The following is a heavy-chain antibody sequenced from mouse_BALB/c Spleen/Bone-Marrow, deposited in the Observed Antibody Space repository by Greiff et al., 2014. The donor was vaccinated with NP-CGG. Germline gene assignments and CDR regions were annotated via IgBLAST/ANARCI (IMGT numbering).Heavy chain of an antibody. V-gene: IGHV1-54*01. CDR1: GYAFTNYL. J-gene: IGHJ2*01. Sequence: VQLQESGAELVRPGTAVNVSCKASGYAFTNYLIEWVKQRPGQGLEWIGVINPGSGGANYNEKLKGKATLTADKSSSTAYMQLSSLTSDDSAVYFCAIFGRYYFDYWGQGTTLTVSS. CDR2: INPGSGGA. CDR3: AIFGRYYFDY.